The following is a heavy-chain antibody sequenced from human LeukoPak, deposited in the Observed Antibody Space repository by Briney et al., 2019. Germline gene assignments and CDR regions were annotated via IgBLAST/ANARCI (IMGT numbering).Heavy chain of an antibody. J-gene: IGHJ4*02. CDR3: TRAGGDY. CDR1: GFTFGDYA. V-gene: IGHV3-49*04. D-gene: IGHD1-26*01. Sequence: GGSLRLSCTASGFTFGDYAMSWVRQAPGKGLEWVGFIRSKAYGGTTEYAASVKGRFTISRDDSKSIAYLQMNSLKTEGTAVYYCTRAGGDYWGQGTLVAVSS. CDR2: IRSKAYGGTT.